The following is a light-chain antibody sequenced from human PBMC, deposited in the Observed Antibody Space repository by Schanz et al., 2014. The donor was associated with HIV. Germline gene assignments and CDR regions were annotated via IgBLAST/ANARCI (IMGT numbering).Light chain of an antibody. CDR1: AFNIGQNY. J-gene: IGLJ2*01. V-gene: IGLV1-51*01. CDR3: ATWDSTLSAVV. Sequence: QSVLTQPPSMSAAPGQRVTISCAGSAFNIGQNYVSWFQQFPGTAPKLLIYVNHQRPSDIPDRFSGSKTGTSATLAIVGLQTGDEGDYYCATWDSTLSAVVFGGGTKLTVL. CDR2: VNH.